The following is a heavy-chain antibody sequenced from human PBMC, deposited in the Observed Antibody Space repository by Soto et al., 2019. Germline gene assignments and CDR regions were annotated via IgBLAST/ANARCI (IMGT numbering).Heavy chain of an antibody. V-gene: IGHV5-51*01. CDR2: IYPDDSDV. Sequence: ISCKGSGYTFFSCSIGWVRQVPGKGLGWMGTIYPDDSDVRYSPSFQGHVTISADKSINTAFLQWNTLRASDTAMYYCARHHTAIGIAARNHSVAYWGQGTLVTV. J-gene: IGHJ4*02. CDR1: GYTFFSCS. D-gene: IGHD6-25*01. CDR3: ARHHTAIGIAARNHSVAY.